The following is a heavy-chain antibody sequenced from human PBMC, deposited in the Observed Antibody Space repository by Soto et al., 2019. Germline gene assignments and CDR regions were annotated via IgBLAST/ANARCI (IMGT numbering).Heavy chain of an antibody. CDR2: IYYSGST. CDR3: AMSLWFGPGGLDY. V-gene: IGHV4-59*01. D-gene: IGHD3-10*01. CDR1: GVSISSYY. Sequence: QVQLQESGPGLVKPSETLSLTCTVSGVSISSYYWSWIRQPPGKGLEWIGYIYYSGSTNYNPSLRRRVTISVDTAKNQVSLKLSSVTAADTAVYYCAMSLWFGPGGLDYWGQGTLVTVSS. J-gene: IGHJ4*02.